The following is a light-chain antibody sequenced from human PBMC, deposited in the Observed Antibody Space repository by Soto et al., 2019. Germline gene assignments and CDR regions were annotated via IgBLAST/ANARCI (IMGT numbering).Light chain of an antibody. CDR3: SSYTSSSTSVV. CDR1: RSAVGGYNY. CDR2: DVS. J-gene: IGLJ2*01. V-gene: IGLV2-14*01. Sequence: QSALTQPASVSGSPGQSITISCTGTRSAVGGYNYVSWYQQHPGKAPKLMIYDVSNRPSGVSNRFSGSKSGNTASLTISGLQAEDEADYYCSSYTSSSTSVVFGGGTQLTVL.